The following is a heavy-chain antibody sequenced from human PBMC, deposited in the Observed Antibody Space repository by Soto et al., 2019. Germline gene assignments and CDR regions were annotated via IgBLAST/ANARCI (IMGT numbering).Heavy chain of an antibody. CDR3: AKDRWEFTRYFDS. CDR2: ISKDGNDQ. CDR1: GFTFSNYS. V-gene: IGHV3-30*18. D-gene: IGHD1-26*01. J-gene: IGHJ4*02. Sequence: QVQLVESGGGVVQPGTSLRLSCAASGFTFSNYSIHWVRQAPGKGLEWVAVISKDGNDQYYADSVKGRFSVSRDNSKNTVLLQMNSLRPEDTAVYYCAKDRWEFTRYFDSWGQGTLVIVSS.